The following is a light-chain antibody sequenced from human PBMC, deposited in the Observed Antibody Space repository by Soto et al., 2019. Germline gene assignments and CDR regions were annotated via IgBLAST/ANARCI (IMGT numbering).Light chain of an antibody. CDR1: QGISTW. V-gene: IGKV1D-12*01. J-gene: IGKJ5*01. CDR2: GAS. Sequence: DIQMTQAPSSVSASVGYRVSITCLVSQGISTWLAWFQQKLVKSPKLLIYGASSLQSGVPSRFSGSGSGTDFTLTISNLQPEDFATYYCQQANSFPISFGQGTRLENK. CDR3: QQANSFPIS.